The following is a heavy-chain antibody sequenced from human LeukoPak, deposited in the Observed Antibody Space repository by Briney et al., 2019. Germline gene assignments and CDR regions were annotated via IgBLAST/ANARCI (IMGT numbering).Heavy chain of an antibody. Sequence: GGSLRLSCAASGFSFSSYWMSWVRQAPGKGLEWVANIKEDGSEKYYVDSVKGRFTISRDNTKNSLYLQMNSLRAEDTAVYYCARVRGIAARLAYFDYWGQGTLVTVSS. CDR1: GFSFSSYW. D-gene: IGHD6-6*01. J-gene: IGHJ4*02. CDR3: ARVRGIAARLAYFDY. V-gene: IGHV3-7*05. CDR2: IKEDGSEK.